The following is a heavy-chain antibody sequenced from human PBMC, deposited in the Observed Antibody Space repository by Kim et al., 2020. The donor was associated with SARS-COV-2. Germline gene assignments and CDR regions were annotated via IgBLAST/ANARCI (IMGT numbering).Heavy chain of an antibody. Sequence: SVKVSCKASGGTFSSYAISWVRQAPGQGLEWMGGIIPIFGTADYAQKFQGRVTITADESTSTAYMELSSLRSEDTAVYYCARDRLPGPYSSGWYGAGSDYYYYGIDVWGQGTTVTVSS. V-gene: IGHV1-69*13. D-gene: IGHD6-19*01. CDR1: GGTFSSYA. CDR3: ARDRLPGPYSSGWYGAGSDYYYYGIDV. J-gene: IGHJ6*02. CDR2: IIPIFGTA.